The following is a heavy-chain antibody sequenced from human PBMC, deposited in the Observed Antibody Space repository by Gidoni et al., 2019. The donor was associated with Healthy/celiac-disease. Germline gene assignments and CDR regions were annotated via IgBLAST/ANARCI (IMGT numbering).Heavy chain of an antibody. CDR1: GGSISSGSYY. Sequence: QVQLQESGPGLVKPSQTLSLPCTVAGGSISSGSYYWSWIRQPAGKGLEWLGVIYTSGSTNYNPSLKSRVTISVDTSKNQFSLKLSSVTAADTAVYYCARAIVRGRDVWGQGTTVTVSS. J-gene: IGHJ6*02. D-gene: IGHD1-26*01. CDR2: IYTSGST. V-gene: IGHV4-61*02. CDR3: ARAIVRGRDV.